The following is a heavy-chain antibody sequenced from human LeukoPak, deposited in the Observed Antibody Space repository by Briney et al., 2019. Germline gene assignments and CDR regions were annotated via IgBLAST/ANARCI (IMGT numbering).Heavy chain of an antibody. D-gene: IGHD5-24*01. CDR3: ARDGYNPPLTLDYGMDV. J-gene: IGHJ6*02. CDR2: ISAYNGNT. V-gene: IGHV1-18*01. Sequence: ASVKVSCKASGHTFTSYDINWVRQATGQGLEWMGWISAYNGNTNYAQKLQGRVTMTTDTSTSTAYMELRSLRSDDTAVYYCARDGYNPPLTLDYGMDVWGQGTTVTVSS. CDR1: GHTFTSYD.